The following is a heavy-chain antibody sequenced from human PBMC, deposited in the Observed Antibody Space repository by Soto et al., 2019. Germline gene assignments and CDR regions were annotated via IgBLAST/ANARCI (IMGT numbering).Heavy chain of an antibody. CDR1: GFTFSSYW. D-gene: IGHD3-16*01. Sequence: EVQLVESGGALVKPGGSLRLSCAASGFTFSSYWMHWVRQAPGEGLEWVSRIKTDGSTTSYADSVKGRFTISRDNAKNTMYLQMNSLRAVDTAVYYCARVGVGHYEFDYWGQGTLVTVSS. CDR3: ARVGVGHYEFDY. V-gene: IGHV3-74*01. J-gene: IGHJ4*02. CDR2: IKTDGSTT.